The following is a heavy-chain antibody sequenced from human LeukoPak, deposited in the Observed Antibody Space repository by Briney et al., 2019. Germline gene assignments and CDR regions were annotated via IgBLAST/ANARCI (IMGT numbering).Heavy chain of an antibody. V-gene: IGHV3-48*01. Sequence: GSLRLSCAASGFSLIAYSMNWVRQTPGKGLEWVSYISSGSDTIYNADSVKGRFTISRDNGKNSLYLQMSSLRAEDTAVYYCARLRAAQTYDYWGQGTLVTVSS. CDR1: GFSLIAYS. D-gene: IGHD6-13*01. CDR2: ISSGSDTI. CDR3: ARLRAAQTYDY. J-gene: IGHJ4*02.